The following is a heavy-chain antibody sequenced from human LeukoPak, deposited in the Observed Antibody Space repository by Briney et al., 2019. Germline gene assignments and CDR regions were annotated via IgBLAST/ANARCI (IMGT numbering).Heavy chain of an antibody. Sequence: ASVKVSCKASGYTFTSYDINWVRQATGQGLEWMGWMNPNSGNTGYAQKFQGRVTMTRNTSISTAYMELSSLGSEDTAVYYCARGHIVVVPAATDYYYGMDVWGQGTTVTVSS. CDR2: MNPNSGNT. J-gene: IGHJ6*02. CDR3: ARGHIVVVPAATDYYYGMDV. CDR1: GYTFTSYD. V-gene: IGHV1-8*01. D-gene: IGHD2-2*01.